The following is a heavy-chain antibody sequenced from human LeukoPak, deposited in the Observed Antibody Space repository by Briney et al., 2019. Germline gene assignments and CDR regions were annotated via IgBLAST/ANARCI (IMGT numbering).Heavy chain of an antibody. D-gene: IGHD3-10*01. J-gene: IGHJ4*02. Sequence: AXXSYDGSNKYYADSVKGRFTISRDNSKNTLYLQMNSLRAEDTAVYYCARDTTNYYGSRELDYWGQGTLVTVSS. CDR2: XSYDGSNK. CDR3: ARDTTNYYGSRELDY. V-gene: IGHV3-30*01.